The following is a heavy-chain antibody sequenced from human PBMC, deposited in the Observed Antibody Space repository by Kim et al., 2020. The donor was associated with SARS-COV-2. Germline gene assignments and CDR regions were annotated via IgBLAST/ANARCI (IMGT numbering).Heavy chain of an antibody. V-gene: IGHV3-23*01. CDR1: GITFSKHA. CDR3: ATGSSGTAGEGY. Sequence: GGSLRLSRVVSGITFSKHAMTWVRQAPGKGLEWVSSISESGDTTYYADSVKGRFTFSRDNSKNTLYLQMNSLRADDTAVYYCATGSSGTAGEGYWGQGTL. D-gene: IGHD3-16*01. J-gene: IGHJ4*02. CDR2: ISESGDTT.